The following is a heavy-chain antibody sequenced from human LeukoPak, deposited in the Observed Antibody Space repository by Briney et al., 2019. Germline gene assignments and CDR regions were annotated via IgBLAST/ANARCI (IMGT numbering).Heavy chain of an antibody. V-gene: IGHV4-4*07. CDR1: GGSISNYY. CDR2: IYSSGST. CDR3: AREHMVRGVINR. D-gene: IGHD3-10*01. Sequence: SETLSLTCTVSGGSISNYYWSWIRQPAGKRLEWLGRIYSSGSTNHNPSLESRVTVSVDTSKNQFSLKLSSVTAADTAVYYCAREHMVRGVINRWGQGALVTVSS. J-gene: IGHJ4*02.